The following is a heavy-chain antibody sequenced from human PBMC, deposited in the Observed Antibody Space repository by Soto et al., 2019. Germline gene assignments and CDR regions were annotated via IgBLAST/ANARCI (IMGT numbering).Heavy chain of an antibody. CDR2: IIPIFGTA. CDR3: AGEGRQYCGGDCGFDY. CDR1: GGTFSSYA. V-gene: IGHV1-69*01. D-gene: IGHD2-21*02. J-gene: IGHJ4*02. Sequence: QVQLVQSGAEVKKPGSSVKVSCKASGGTFSSYAISWVRQAPGQGLEWMGGIIPIFGTANYAQKFQGRVTITADESTSTAYMEMSRLRSEDTAVYYCAGEGRQYCGGDCGFDYWGQGTLVTVSS.